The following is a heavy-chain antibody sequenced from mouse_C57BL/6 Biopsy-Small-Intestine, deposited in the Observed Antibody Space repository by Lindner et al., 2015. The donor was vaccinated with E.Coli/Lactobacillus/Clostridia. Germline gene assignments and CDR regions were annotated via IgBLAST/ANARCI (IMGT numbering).Heavy chain of an antibody. CDR3: ARLSSWDYFDY. Sequence: VQLQESGAELMKPGASVKLSCKAPGYTFTDYWIEWVKQRPGHGLEWIGEILPGRGSTNYNEKFKGKATFTADTSSYTVYMQLSSLTTEDSAIYYCARLSSWDYFDYWGQGTTLTVSS. J-gene: IGHJ2*01. D-gene: IGHD1-1*01. CDR1: GYTFTDYW. CDR2: ILPGRGST. V-gene: IGHV1-9*01.